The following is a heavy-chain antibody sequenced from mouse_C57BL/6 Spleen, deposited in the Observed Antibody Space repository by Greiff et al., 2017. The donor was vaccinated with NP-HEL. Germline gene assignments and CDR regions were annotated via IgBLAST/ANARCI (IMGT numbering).Heavy chain of an antibody. V-gene: IGHV1-69*01. CDR1: GYTFTSYW. D-gene: IGHD1-2*01. CDR3: ARGGILRPLAY. Sequence: VQLQQPGAELVMPGASVKLSCKASGYTFTSYWMHWVKQRPGQGLEWIGEIDPSDSYTNYNQKFKGKSTLTVDKSSSTAYMQLSSLTSEDSAVYYCARGGILRPLAYWGQGTLVTVSA. CDR2: IDPSDSYT. J-gene: IGHJ3*01.